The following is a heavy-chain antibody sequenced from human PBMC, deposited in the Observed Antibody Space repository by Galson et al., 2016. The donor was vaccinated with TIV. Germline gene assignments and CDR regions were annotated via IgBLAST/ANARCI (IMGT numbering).Heavy chain of an antibody. D-gene: IGHD4-17*01. CDR1: GYTFTSYD. CDR3: VRSGDYGDY. CDR2: MNPNSGNT. Sequence: SVKVSCKASGYTFTSYDINWVRQATGQGLEWMGWMNPNSGNTGYAQKFRGRVTMTRNASVRTAYMELSSLRSEDTAVYYCVRSGDYGDYWGQGTLVTVSS. V-gene: IGHV1-8*02. J-gene: IGHJ4*02.